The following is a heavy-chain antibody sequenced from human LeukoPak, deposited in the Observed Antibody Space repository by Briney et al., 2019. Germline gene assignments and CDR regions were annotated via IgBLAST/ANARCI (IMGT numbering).Heavy chain of an antibody. CDR2: IIPILGIA. Sequence: SVKVSCKASGGTFSSYAISWVRQAPGQGLEWMGGIIPILGIANYAQKFQGRVTITADKSTSTAYMELSSLRSEDTAVYYCAAHGYSSSWEGYYFDYWGQGTLVTVSS. CDR1: GGTFSSYA. V-gene: IGHV1-69*10. CDR3: AAHGYSSSWEGYYFDY. D-gene: IGHD6-13*01. J-gene: IGHJ4*02.